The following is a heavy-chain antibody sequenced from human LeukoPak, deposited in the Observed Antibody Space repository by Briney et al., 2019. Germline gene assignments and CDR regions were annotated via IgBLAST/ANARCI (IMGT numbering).Heavy chain of an antibody. D-gene: IGHD6-19*01. CDR3: ARGGSGWTPNPFDY. CDR2: IYSGGST. CDR1: GFTVSSNY. V-gene: IGHV3-66*01. Sequence: GGSLRLSCAASGFTVSSNYMSWVRQAPGKGLEWVSVIYSGGSTYYADSVKGRFTISRDNSKNTLYLQMNSLRAEDTAVYYCARGGSGWTPNPFDYWGQGTLVTVSS. J-gene: IGHJ4*02.